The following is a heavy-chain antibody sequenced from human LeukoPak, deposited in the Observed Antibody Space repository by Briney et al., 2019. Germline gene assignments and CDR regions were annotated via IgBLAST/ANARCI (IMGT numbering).Heavy chain of an antibody. CDR2: IKHDGTEK. Sequence: GGSLRLSCAASGFTFSTYWMSWVRQAPGKGLEWVANIKHDGTEKNYVDSVKGRFTISRDNGKNSLYLQMNSLRAEDTAVYLCAREEWWFDAWGQGTLVTVSS. D-gene: IGHD2-8*01. CDR1: GFTFSTYW. CDR3: AREEWWFDA. V-gene: IGHV3-7*01. J-gene: IGHJ5*02.